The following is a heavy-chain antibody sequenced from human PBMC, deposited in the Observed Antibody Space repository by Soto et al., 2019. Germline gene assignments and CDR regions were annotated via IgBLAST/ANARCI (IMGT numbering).Heavy chain of an antibody. CDR3: ASDLRAQRYGMDV. V-gene: IGHV3-30-3*01. J-gene: IGHJ6*02. CDR2: ISYDGSNK. Sequence: QVQLVESGGGVVQPGRSLRLSCAASGFTFSSYAMHWVRQAPGKGLEWVAVISYDGSNKYYADSVKGRFTISRDNSKNTLYLHMNSLRAEDTAVYYCASDLRAQRYGMDVWGQGPTVTVSS. CDR1: GFTFSSYA.